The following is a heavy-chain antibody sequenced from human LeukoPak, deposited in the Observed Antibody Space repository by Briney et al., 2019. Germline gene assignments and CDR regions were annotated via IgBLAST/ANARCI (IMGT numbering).Heavy chain of an antibody. J-gene: IGHJ4*02. CDR2: IYSGGGT. CDR3: ARDSGSSSAKGFDY. Sequence: GGSLRLSCATSGITVSSNYMSWVRQAPGKGLEWVSVIYSGGGTYYADSVKGRFTISRDNSKNTLYLQMNSLRAEDTAVYYCARDSGSSSAKGFDYWGQGTLVTVSS. CDR1: GITVSSNY. D-gene: IGHD6-6*01. V-gene: IGHV3-66*01.